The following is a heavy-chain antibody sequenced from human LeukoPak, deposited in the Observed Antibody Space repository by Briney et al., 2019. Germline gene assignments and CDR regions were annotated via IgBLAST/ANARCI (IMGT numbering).Heavy chain of an antibody. D-gene: IGHD6-13*01. CDR2: ISAYNGNT. Sequence: ASVKVSCKASGYTFTSYGISWVRQAPGQGLEWMGWISAYNGNTNYAQKLQGRVTMTTDTSTSTAYMELRSLRSDDTAVYYCARGSIAAGVLDWFDPWGQGTLVTVSS. V-gene: IGHV1-18*01. CDR1: GYTFTSYG. J-gene: IGHJ5*02. CDR3: ARGSIAAGVLDWFDP.